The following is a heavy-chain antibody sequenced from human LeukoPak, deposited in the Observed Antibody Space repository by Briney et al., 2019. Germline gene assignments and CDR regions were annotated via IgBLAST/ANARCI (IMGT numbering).Heavy chain of an antibody. CDR1: GFTFGDYA. Sequence: GGSLRLFCTASGFTFGDYAMSWVRQAPGKGLEWVGFIRSKAYGGTTEYAASVKGRFTISRDDSKSIAYLQMNSLKTEDTAVYYCTRDSVYSYGLSELGYWGQGTLVTVSS. D-gene: IGHD5-18*01. CDR3: TRDSVYSYGLSELGY. V-gene: IGHV3-49*04. CDR2: IRSKAYGGTT. J-gene: IGHJ4*02.